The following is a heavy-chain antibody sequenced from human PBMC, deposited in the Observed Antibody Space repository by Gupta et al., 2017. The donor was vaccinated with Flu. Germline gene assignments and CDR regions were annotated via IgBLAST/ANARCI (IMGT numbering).Heavy chain of an antibody. Sequence: EVQFVESGGGLVQRGGSLRLSCAASGFAFSHSPMNWVRQAPGKGLEWISYIDGGGNARYYADSVKGRFTVSRDNGESSLYLQMTGLRDEDSAMYYCATSLTLLDHWGQGTLVTVSS. J-gene: IGHJ4*02. D-gene: IGHD2-21*02. CDR1: GFAFSHSP. CDR3: ATSLTLLDH. V-gene: IGHV3-48*02. CDR2: IDGGGNAR.